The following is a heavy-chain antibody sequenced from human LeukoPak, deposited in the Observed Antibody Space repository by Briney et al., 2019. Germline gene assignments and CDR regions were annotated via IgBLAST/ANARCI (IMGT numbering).Heavy chain of an antibody. CDR2: IIPIFGTT. J-gene: IGHJ6*03. CDR1: GGTFISSA. V-gene: IGHV1-69*05. D-gene: IGHD3-22*01. Sequence: ASVKVSCKAPGGTFISSAISWVRQAPGQRLEWMGGIIPIFGTTNYAQKFQGRVTITTGESTSTAYMELSSVRSEDTAVYYCARESNYYDSSGYRPTRDYYMDGWGKGTTVTVSS. CDR3: ARESNYYDSSGYRPTRDYYMDG.